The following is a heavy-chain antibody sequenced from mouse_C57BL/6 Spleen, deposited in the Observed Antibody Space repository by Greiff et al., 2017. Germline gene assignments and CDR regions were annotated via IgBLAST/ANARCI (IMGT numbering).Heavy chain of an antibody. Sequence: EVQLVESGEGLVKPGGSLKLSCAASGFTFSSYAMSWVRQTPEKRLEWVAYISSGGDYIYYADTVKGRFTISRDNARNTLYLQMSSLKSEDTAMYYCTREDDYDVWVPMDYWGQGTSVTVSS. D-gene: IGHD2-4*01. CDR2: ISSGGDYI. CDR3: TREDDYDVWVPMDY. V-gene: IGHV5-9-1*02. CDR1: GFTFSSYA. J-gene: IGHJ4*01.